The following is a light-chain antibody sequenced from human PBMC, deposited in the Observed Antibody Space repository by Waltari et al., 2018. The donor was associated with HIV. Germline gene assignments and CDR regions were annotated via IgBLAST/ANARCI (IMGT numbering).Light chain of an antibody. V-gene: IGLV7-46*01. J-gene: IGLJ2*01. CDR3: LLSCNGVVF. Sequence: QALVTQEPSLTVSPGGTVTPTCPSSTCAATHRHCPLCFQRSPGQAPKILINDTTNRRACTPAGLSGCRGAGKAVLILSSAQFEGDADYFCLLSCNGVVFFGGGTTLTVL. CDR1: TCAATHRHC. CDR2: DTT.